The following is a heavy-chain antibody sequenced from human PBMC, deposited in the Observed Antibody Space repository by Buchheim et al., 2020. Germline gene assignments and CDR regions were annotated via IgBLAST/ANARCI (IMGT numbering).Heavy chain of an antibody. V-gene: IGHV3-49*03. CDR1: GFSFGDYG. CDR2: IRSKKYGGTT. Sequence: EVRLVESGGGLVQPGRSLRLSCTASGFSFGDYGVSWFRQAPGKGLEWVGFIRSKKYGGTTEYGASVKGRFTVSRDDSKSIAYLQMNSLKSGGTAVDYCARDALVQWLVLYWFFDLWGRGTL. D-gene: IGHD6-19*01. CDR3: ARDALVQWLVLYWFFDL. J-gene: IGHJ2*01.